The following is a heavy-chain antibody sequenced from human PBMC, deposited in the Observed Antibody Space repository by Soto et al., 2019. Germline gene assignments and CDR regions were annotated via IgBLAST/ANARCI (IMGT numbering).Heavy chain of an antibody. CDR2: INPSGGST. Sequence: ASVKVSCKASGYTFTTYYMHWVRQAPGQGLEWMGIINPSGGSTTSAQKFQGRVTMTRDTSTSTVYMELSSLRSEDTAVYYCTRGRLVGAAPRDSWGQGTLVTVSS. J-gene: IGHJ4*02. CDR1: GYTFTTYY. CDR3: TRGRLVGAAPRDS. D-gene: IGHD1-26*01. V-gene: IGHV1-46*01.